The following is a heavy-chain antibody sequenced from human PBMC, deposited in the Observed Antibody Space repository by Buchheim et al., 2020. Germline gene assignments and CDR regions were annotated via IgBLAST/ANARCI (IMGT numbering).Heavy chain of an antibody. D-gene: IGHD6-19*01. J-gene: IGHJ2*01. Sequence: EVQLVESGGGLVQPGGSLRLSCAASGFTFSSYWMSWVRQAPGKGLEWVANIKQDGSEKYYVDSVKGRFTISRDTAKNSLYLQMNSLRAEDTAVYYCARVPPLGSGWPYWYFDLWGRGTL. CDR3: ARVPPLGSGWPYWYFDL. CDR1: GFTFSSYW. V-gene: IGHV3-7*01. CDR2: IKQDGSEK.